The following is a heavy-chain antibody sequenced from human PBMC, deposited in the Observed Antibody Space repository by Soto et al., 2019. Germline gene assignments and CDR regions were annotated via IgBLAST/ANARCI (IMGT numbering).Heavy chain of an antibody. CDR2: LYHSGTT. D-gene: IGHD3-10*01. Sequence: SETLSLTCIVSGYSITSGFYWGWIRQPPTKGLEWIGSLYHSGTTYYNPSPKSRVTISVDTSKNQFSLKLSSVTAADTAVYYCARVRGASGNQYFDQWGQGTLVTVSS. V-gene: IGHV4-38-2*02. CDR3: ARVRGASGNQYFDQ. CDR1: GYSITSGFY. J-gene: IGHJ4*02.